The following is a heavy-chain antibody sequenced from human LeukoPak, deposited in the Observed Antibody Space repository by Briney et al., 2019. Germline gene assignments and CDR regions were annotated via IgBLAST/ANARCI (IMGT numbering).Heavy chain of an antibody. J-gene: IGHJ4*02. CDR1: GYTPTELS. D-gene: IGHD3-9*01. CDR2: FDPEDGET. V-gene: IGHV1-24*01. CDR3: ATSLSIFNDILTGYCLDY. Sequence: ASVKVSCKVSGYTPTELSMHWVRQAPGKGLEWMGGFDPEDGETIYAQKFQGRVTMTEDTSTDTAYMELSSLRSEDTAVYYCATSLSIFNDILTGYCLDYWGQGTLVTVSS.